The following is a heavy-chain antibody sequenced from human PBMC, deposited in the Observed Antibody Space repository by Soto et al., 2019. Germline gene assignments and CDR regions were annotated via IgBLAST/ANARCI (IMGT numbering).Heavy chain of an antibody. J-gene: IGHJ3*02. V-gene: IGHV3-33*01. D-gene: IGHD4-17*01. CDR2: IWYDGSNK. Sequence: QVQLVESGGGVVQPGRSLRLSCAASGFTFSSYGMHWARQGPGKGLEWVAVIWYDGSNKFYADSVKGRFTISKDNSKNTLYLQMNSLRAEDTAVYYCARDLSGDYGALDTWGQGTMVTVSS. CDR1: GFTFSSYG. CDR3: ARDLSGDYGALDT.